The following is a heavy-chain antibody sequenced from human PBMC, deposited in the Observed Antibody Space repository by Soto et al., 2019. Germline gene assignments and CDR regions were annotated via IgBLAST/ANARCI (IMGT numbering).Heavy chain of an antibody. CDR2: ISGNNGYT. V-gene: IGHV1-18*04. CDR1: GYTFTGYY. J-gene: IGHJ3*02. D-gene: IGHD2-15*01. Sequence: ASVKVSCKASGYTFTGYYMHWVRQAPGQGLEWMGWISGNNGYTKYAQRLQGRVTMTSDTSTTTAYMELRSLRSDDTAVYYCASRWLSGAFDIWGQGTMVTVSS. CDR3: ASRWLSGAFDI.